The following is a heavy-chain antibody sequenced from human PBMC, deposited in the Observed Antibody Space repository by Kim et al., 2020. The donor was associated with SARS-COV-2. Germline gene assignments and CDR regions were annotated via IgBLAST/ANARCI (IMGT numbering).Heavy chain of an antibody. CDR1: GYTFTNFD. V-gene: IGHV1-8*01. D-gene: IGHD3-10*01. CDR3: ARVGSGILGP. Sequence: ASVKVSCKASGYTFTNFDINWVRQATAQGPEWMGWMDPKSGRRGSAQKFQGRLTLTRNTAMRTANMELTGLTAEDTAVYYCARVGSGILGPWGQGTLVTV. CDR2: MDPKSGRR. J-gene: IGHJ5*02.